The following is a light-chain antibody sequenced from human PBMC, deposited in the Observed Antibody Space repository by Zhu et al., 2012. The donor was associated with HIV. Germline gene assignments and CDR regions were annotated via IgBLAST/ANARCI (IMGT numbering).Light chain of an antibody. CDR2: GAS. V-gene: IGKV3-15*01. Sequence: EIVMTQSPDTLSVSPGERVTLSCRASQNVNINLAWYQQKPGQAPRLLMYGASTGATGIPARFSGSGSGTEFTLTISSLQSEDFALYYCQQYYSWSTFGQGTKVEV. CDR1: QNVNIN. CDR3: QQYYSWST. J-gene: IGKJ1*01.